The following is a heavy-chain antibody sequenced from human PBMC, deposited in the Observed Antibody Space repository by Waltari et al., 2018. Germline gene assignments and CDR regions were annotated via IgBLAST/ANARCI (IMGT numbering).Heavy chain of an antibody. CDR2: IYPGDSDT. D-gene: IGHD3-3*01. V-gene: IGHV5-51*01. CDR1: GYRFSTYW. J-gene: IGHJ3*01. Sequence: VRLVQSRPAVRKPGESLNLSCEASGYRFSTYWIGWVRQTPEKGLEWIGIIYPGDSDTRYSPSFQGQVAISVDKSINTAYLQWSSVQASDTALYYCARHKDNYYTAHNAFDVWGQGTMVTVSS. CDR3: ARHKDNYYTAHNAFDV.